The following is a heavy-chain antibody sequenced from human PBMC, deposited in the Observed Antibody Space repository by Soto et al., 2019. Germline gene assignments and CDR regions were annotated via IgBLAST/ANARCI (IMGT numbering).Heavy chain of an antibody. CDR1: GGTLSSYA. D-gene: IGHD4-17*01. CDR3: VGLGGSTVTNTYYYYGMDV. Sequence: SVKVSCKASGGTLSSYAISWVRQAPGQGLEWMGGIIPIFGTANYAQKFQGRVTITADESTSTAYMELSSLRSEDTAVYYCVGLGGSTVTNTYYYYGMDVWGQGTTVTVSS. CDR2: IIPIFGTA. V-gene: IGHV1-69*13. J-gene: IGHJ6*02.